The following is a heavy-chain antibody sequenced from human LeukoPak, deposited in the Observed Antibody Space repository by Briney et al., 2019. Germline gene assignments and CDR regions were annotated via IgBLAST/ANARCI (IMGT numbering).Heavy chain of an antibody. CDR1: GFTVSSSY. Sequence: PGGSLRLSCAASGFTVSSSYMNWVRQAPGKGLEWVSVIYSGGYTYYTDSVKGRFTISRDNSKNTLYLQMNSLRAEDTAVYYCARGGLPFYYYYMDVWGKGTTVTISS. D-gene: IGHD4-11*01. CDR3: ARGGLPFYYYYMDV. V-gene: IGHV3-53*01. J-gene: IGHJ6*03. CDR2: IYSGGYT.